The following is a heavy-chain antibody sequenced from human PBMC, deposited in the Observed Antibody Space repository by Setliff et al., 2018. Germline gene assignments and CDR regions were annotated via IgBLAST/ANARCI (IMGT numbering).Heavy chain of an antibody. CDR3: AKRGPYCSGGTCHYYFDY. J-gene: IGHJ4*02. V-gene: IGHV3-73*01. D-gene: IGHD2-15*01. CDR2: IRSKANSYAT. Sequence: GGSLRLSCAASGFTFSGSAMHWVRQASGKGLEWVGRIRSKANSYATAYAASVKGRFTISRDDSKNTVYLEMNSLRAEDTAVYYCAKRGPYCSGGTCHYYFDYWGQGTLVTVSS. CDR1: GFTFSGSA.